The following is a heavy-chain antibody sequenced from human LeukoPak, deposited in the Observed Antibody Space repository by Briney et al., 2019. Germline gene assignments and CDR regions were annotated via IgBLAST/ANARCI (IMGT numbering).Heavy chain of an antibody. J-gene: IGHJ4*02. V-gene: IGHV2-70*11. CDR3: ARHYYGSGSYSTPFDY. D-gene: IGHD3-10*01. CDR2: IDWDDDK. CDR1: GFSLRTSGMC. Sequence: SGPTLVHPTQTLTLTCTFSGFSLRTSGMCVSWIRQPPGKALEWLARIDWDDDKYYSTSLKTRLTISKDTSKNQVVLTMTNMDPVDTATYYCARHYYGSGSYSTPFDYWGQGTLVTVSS.